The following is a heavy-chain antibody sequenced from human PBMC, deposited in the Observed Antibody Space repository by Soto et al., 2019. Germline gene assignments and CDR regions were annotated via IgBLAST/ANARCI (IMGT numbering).Heavy chain of an antibody. Sequence: GGSLRLSCAASGFTFSSYGMHWVRQAPGKGLEWVAVISYDGSNKYYADSVKGRFTISRDNSKNTLYLQMNSLRAEDTAVYYCAKEIYDSSGYTDYWGQGTLVTVS. CDR2: ISYDGSNK. CDR1: GFTFSSYG. CDR3: AKEIYDSSGYTDY. J-gene: IGHJ4*02. D-gene: IGHD3-22*01. V-gene: IGHV3-30*18.